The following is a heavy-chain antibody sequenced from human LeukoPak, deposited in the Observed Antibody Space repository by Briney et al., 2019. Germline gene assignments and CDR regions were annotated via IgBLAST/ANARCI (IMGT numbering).Heavy chain of an antibody. D-gene: IGHD6-19*01. CDR2: INSGGINT. Sequence: AGGSLRLSCAASGFTFSSNWMNWVRQAPGKGLVWVSRINSGGINTSYADAVKGRFTISRDNANNTLYLQMNSLRAEDTAVYYCARDLWSSGWYGRGGFDYWGQGTLVTVSS. V-gene: IGHV3-74*01. J-gene: IGHJ4*02. CDR3: ARDLWSSGWYGRGGFDY. CDR1: GFTFSSNW.